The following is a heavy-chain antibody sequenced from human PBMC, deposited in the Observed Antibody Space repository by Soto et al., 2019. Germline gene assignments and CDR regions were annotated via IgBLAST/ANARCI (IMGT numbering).Heavy chain of an antibody. V-gene: IGHV3-21*06. J-gene: IGHJ4*02. CDR2: ISSTTNYI. CDR3: ARESEDLTSNFDY. CDR1: GFTLTRYS. Sequence: WGSLRLSCAASGFTLTRYSMNWVRQAPGKGLEWVSSISSTTNYIYYGDSMKGRFTISRDNAKNSLYLEMNSLRAEDMAVYYCARESEDLTSNFDYWGQGTLVTVSS.